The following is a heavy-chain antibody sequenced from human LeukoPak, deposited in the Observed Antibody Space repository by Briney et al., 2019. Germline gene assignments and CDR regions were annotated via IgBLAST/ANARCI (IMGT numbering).Heavy chain of an antibody. D-gene: IGHD3-22*01. V-gene: IGHV3-15*01. CDR1: GLTFSSYW. CDR3: TTEVTMIVVVPDY. J-gene: IGHJ4*02. Sequence: PGGSLRLSCAASGLTFSSYWMNWVRQAPGKGLEWVGRIKSKTDGGTTDYAAPVKGRFTISRDDSKNTLYLQMNSLKTEDTTVYYCTTEVTMIVVVPDYRGQGTLVTVSS. CDR2: IKSKTDGGTT.